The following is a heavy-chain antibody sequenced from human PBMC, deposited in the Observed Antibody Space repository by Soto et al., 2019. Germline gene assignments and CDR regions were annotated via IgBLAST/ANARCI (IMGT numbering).Heavy chain of an antibody. D-gene: IGHD2-2*01. CDR2: IIPILGIA. J-gene: IGHJ4*02. V-gene: IGHV1-69*08. Sequence: QVQLVQSGAEVKKPGSSVKVSCKASGGTFSSYTISWVRQAPGQGLEWMGRIIPILGIANYAQKFQGRVTITADKSTSTDYMELSSLRSEDTAVYYCARDRPAAMADYWGQGTLVTVSS. CDR1: GGTFSSYT. CDR3: ARDRPAAMADY.